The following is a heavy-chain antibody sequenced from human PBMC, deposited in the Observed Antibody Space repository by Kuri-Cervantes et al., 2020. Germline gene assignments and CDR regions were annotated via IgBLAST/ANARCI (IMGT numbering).Heavy chain of an antibody. V-gene: IGHV3-9*01. Sequence: GGSLRLSCAASGFTFDDYAMHWVRQAPGKGLEWVSGISWDSGSIGYADSVKGRFTISRDNAKNSLYPQMNSLRAEDTAVYYCAKGLLVVYAIDHWGQGTLVTVSS. CDR3: AKGLLVVYAIDH. CDR2: ISWDSGSI. D-gene: IGHD2-8*02. J-gene: IGHJ4*02. CDR1: GFTFDDYA.